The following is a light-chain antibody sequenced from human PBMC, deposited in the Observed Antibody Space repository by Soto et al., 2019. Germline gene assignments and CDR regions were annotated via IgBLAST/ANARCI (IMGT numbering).Light chain of an antibody. Sequence: QSALTQPASVSGSPGQSITISCTGTSSGIGNYNYVSWYQQHPGKAPKLMIYDVSNRPSGVSKRFSGSKSGYTASLTISGLQAEDEADYYCSSFTSSATYDFGTGTKVTVL. V-gene: IGLV2-14*01. J-gene: IGLJ1*01. CDR1: SSGIGNYNY. CDR3: SSFTSSATYD. CDR2: DVS.